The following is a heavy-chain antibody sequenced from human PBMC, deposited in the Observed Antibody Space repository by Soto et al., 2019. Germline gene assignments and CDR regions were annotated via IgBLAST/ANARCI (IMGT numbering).Heavy chain of an antibody. CDR2: ISWNSGSI. D-gene: IGHD2-15*01. V-gene: IGHV3-9*01. CDR1: GFTFDDYA. CDR3: AKDTGHCSGGSCYSGYFGL. J-gene: IGHJ2*01. Sequence: EVQLVESGGGLVQPGRSLRLSCAASGFTFDDYAMHWVRQAPGKGLEWVSGISWNSGSIGYADSVKGRFTISRDNAKNSLYLQMNSLRAEDTALYYCAKDTGHCSGGSCYSGYFGLWGRGTLVTVSS.